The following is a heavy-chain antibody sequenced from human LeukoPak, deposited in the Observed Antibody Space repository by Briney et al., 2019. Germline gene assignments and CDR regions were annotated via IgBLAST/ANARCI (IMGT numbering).Heavy chain of an antibody. J-gene: IGHJ6*03. D-gene: IGHD2-2*02. CDR2: ISSSSSYI. V-gene: IGHV3-21*06. CDR1: GFTFSSYS. CDR3: ARETCTTCYTYSYYCYMDV. Sequence: GGSLRLSCAASGFTFSSYSMNWVRQAPGKGLEWVSSISSSSSYIYYADSVKGRFTISRDNAKNSVYLQMNSLRAEDTALYYCARETCTTCYTYSYYCYMDVWGKGTTVTVSS.